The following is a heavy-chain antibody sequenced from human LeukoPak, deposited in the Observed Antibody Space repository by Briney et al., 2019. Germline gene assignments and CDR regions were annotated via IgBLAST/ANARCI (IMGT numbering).Heavy chain of an antibody. J-gene: IGHJ4*02. CDR1: GGSISSGDYY. V-gene: IGHV4-30-4*01. CDR3: AREALRIAVAGTFDY. CDR2: IYYSGST. D-gene: IGHD6-19*01. Sequence: SETLSLTCTVSGGSISSGDYYWSWIRQPPGKGLEWVGYIYYSGSTYYNPSLKSRVTISVDTSKNPFSLKLSSVTAADTAVYYCAREALRIAVAGTFDYWGQGTLVTVSS.